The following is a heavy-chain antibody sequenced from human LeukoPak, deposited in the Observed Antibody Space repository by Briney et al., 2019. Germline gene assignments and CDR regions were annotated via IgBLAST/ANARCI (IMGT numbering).Heavy chain of an antibody. Sequence: PSETLSLTRSVSSDSMKGYYWSWVRQPAGRGLEWIGRIYTTGSTNYNPSLKSRASMSVDKSKNQFSLKLTSVTAADTAVYYCARVVTPYWYLDLWGRGTLVSVSS. CDR1: SDSMKGYY. D-gene: IGHD2-21*02. CDR2: IYTTGST. V-gene: IGHV4-4*07. CDR3: ARVVTPYWYLDL. J-gene: IGHJ2*01.